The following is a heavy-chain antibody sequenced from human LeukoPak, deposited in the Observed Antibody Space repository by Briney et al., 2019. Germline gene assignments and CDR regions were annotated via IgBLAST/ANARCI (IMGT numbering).Heavy chain of an antibody. CDR3: MAESSSPWEGY. V-gene: IGHV3-11*04. Sequence: GGSLRLSCAASGFTFSDYYMGWIRQAPGKGLEWVSYIGGSGSITFYADSVKGRFTISRDNAKNSVYLQMNSLRAEDTAVYYCMAESSSPWEGYWGQGTLVTVSS. CDR2: IGGSGSIT. CDR1: GFTFSDYY. J-gene: IGHJ4*02. D-gene: IGHD6-6*01.